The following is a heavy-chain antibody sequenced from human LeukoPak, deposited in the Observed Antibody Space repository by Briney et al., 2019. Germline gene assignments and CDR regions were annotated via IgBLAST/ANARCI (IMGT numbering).Heavy chain of an antibody. CDR1: GYSFTSYW. V-gene: IGHV5-51*01. CDR2: IYPGDSDT. CDR3: ARQGIVANFDY. D-gene: IGHD5-12*01. J-gene: IGHJ4*02. Sequence: GESLKISCKGSGYSFTSYWIGWVRQMPGKGLEWMAIIYPGDSDTRYSPSFQGQVTISAHKSIRTAYLQWSSLKASDTAMYYCARQGIVANFDYWGQGTLVTVSS.